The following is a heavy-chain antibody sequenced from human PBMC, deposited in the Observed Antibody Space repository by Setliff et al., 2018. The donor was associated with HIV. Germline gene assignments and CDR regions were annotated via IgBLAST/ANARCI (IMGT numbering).Heavy chain of an antibody. J-gene: IGHJ4*02. Sequence: ASVKVSCKASGYTFTSYGISWVRQAPGQGLEWMGWISAYNGNTDYARNLQGRLTMTTDTSTSTAFMELRSLRSDDTAVYYCARDPPSSGWYRADYWGQGTLVTVAS. CDR1: GYTFTSYG. CDR2: ISAYNGNT. D-gene: IGHD6-19*01. V-gene: IGHV1-18*01. CDR3: ARDPPSSGWYRADY.